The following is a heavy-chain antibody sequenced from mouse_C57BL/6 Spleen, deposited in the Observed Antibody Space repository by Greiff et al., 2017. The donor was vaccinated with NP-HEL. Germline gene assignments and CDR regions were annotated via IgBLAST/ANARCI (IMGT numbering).Heavy chain of an antibody. D-gene: IGHD1-1*01. V-gene: IGHV3-6*01. CDR3: ARELRSNLFAY. Sequence: EVKVEESGPGLVKPSQSLSLTCSVTGYSITSGYYWNWIRQFPGNKLEWMGYISYDGSNNYNPSLKNRISITRDTSKNQFFLKLNSVTTEDTATYYCARELRSNLFAYWGQGTLVTVSA. CDR1: GYSITSGYY. CDR2: ISYDGSN. J-gene: IGHJ3*01.